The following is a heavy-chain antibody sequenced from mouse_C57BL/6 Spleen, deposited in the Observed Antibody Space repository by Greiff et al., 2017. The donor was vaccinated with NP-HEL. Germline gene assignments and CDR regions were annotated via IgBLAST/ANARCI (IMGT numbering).Heavy chain of an antibody. CDR1: GYTFTSYW. CDR2: IDPSDSET. J-gene: IGHJ3*01. V-gene: IGHV1-52*01. D-gene: IGHD1-1*01. Sequence: VQLQQPGAELVRPGSSVKLSCKASGYTFTSYWMHWVKQRPIQGLEWIGNIDPSDSETLYNQKFKDKATLTVDKSSSTAYMQLSSLTSEDSAVYYCAVYYGSSPFAYWGQGTLVTVSA. CDR3: AVYYGSSPFAY.